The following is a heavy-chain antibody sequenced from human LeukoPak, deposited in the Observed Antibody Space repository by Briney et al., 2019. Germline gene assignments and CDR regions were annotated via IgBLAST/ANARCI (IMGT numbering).Heavy chain of an antibody. V-gene: IGHV3-66*01. D-gene: IGHD5-12*01. CDR2: IYSGGST. Sequence: GGSLRLSCAASGFTVSSNYMSWVRQAPGRGLEWVSVIYSGGSTYYADSVKGRFTISRDNSKNTLYLQMNSLRAEDTAVYYYARGSGYVRGDYWGQGTLVTVSS. CDR3: ARGSGYVRGDY. J-gene: IGHJ4*02. CDR1: GFTVSSNY.